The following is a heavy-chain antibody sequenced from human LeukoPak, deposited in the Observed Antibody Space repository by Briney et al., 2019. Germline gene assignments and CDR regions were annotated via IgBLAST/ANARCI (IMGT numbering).Heavy chain of an antibody. D-gene: IGHD6-19*01. J-gene: IGHJ3*02. V-gene: IGHV4-61*01. CDR3: ARVEIAVDAFDI. CDR1: GGSVSSRSYS. Sequence: PSETLSLTCTVSGGSVSSRSYSWSWIRQPPGKGLEWIGYIFYSGSTNYNPSLKSRVTISVDTSKNQFSLKLSSVTAADTAVYYCARVEIAVDAFDIWGQGTMVTVSS. CDR2: IFYSGST.